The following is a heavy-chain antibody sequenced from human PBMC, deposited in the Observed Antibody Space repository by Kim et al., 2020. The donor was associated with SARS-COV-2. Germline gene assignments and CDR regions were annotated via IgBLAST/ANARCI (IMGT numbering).Heavy chain of an antibody. CDR3: ARELITMVRGVRDSLGY. CDR2: INPNSGGT. J-gene: IGHJ4*02. Sequence: ASVKVSCKASGYTFTSYYMHWVRQAPGQGLEWMGWINPNSGGTNYAQKFQGRVTMTRDTSISTAYMELSRLRSDDTAVYYCARELITMVRGVRDSLGYWGQGTLVTVSS. CDR1: GYTFTSYY. D-gene: IGHD3-10*01. V-gene: IGHV1-2*02.